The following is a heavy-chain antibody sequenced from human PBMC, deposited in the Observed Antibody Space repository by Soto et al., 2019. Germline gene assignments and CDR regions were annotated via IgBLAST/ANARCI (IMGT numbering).Heavy chain of an antibody. J-gene: IGHJ4*02. V-gene: IGHV3-23*01. CDR2: ISGSDGKT. CDR1: GFSFGSCA. Sequence: GGSLRLSCVASGFSFGSCALTWVRQAPGKGLEWVSTISGSDGKTFYADAVKGRFSISRDISQSTLYLQMNSLRADDTAIYYCARWSYLDYWGQGTRVTVSS. CDR3: ARWSYLDY. D-gene: IGHD3-3*01.